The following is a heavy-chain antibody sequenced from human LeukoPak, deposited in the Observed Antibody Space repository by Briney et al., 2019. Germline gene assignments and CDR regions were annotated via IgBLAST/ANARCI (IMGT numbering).Heavy chain of an antibody. J-gene: IGHJ4*02. CDR1: GFTFSSYA. V-gene: IGHV3-30*04. CDR3: ARLAAAADYY. D-gene: IGHD6-13*01. Sequence: GGSLRLSCAASGFTFSSYAMHWVRQAPGKGLEWVAVISYDGSNKYCADSVKGRFTISRDNSKNTLYLQMNSLRAEDTAVYYCARLAAAADYYWGQGTLVTVSS. CDR2: ISYDGSNK.